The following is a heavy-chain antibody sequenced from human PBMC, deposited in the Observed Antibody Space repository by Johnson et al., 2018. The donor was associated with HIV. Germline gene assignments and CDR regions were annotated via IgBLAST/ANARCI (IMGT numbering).Heavy chain of an antibody. CDR3: AKDRLFGFRNDAFDI. CDR2: ISYDGSNK. Sequence: QVQLVESGGGVVQPWRSLRLSCVASGFTFSSYGMHWVRQAPGKGLEWVTIISYDGSNKYYADSVKGRFTTSRDKCIHALCLLMNSLRAEDTAVWCCAKDRLFGFRNDAFDIWGQGTMV. J-gene: IGHJ3*02. CDR1: GFTFSSYG. D-gene: IGHD3-16*01. V-gene: IGHV3-30*18.